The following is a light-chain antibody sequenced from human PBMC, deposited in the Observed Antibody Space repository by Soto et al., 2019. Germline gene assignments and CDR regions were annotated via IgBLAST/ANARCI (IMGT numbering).Light chain of an antibody. CDR3: ATWESSLNVGV. V-gene: IGLV1-51*02. CDR1: SSNIGRNF. CDR2: ENY. Sequence: QSVLTQPPSVSVAPGQKVTISCSGSSSNIGRNFVSWFQQLPGTAPKLLIFENYKRPSGVPERFSGSKSGTSATLGITGLQTGDEADYFCATWESSLNVGVFGGGTKLTVL. J-gene: IGLJ2*01.